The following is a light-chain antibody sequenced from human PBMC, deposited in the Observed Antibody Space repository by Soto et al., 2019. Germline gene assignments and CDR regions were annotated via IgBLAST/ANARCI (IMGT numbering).Light chain of an antibody. J-gene: IGKJ1*01. V-gene: IGKV3-20*01. Sequence: LSLSPGALSLSPGERATLSCRASQRISSNDLARYEQKPGLAPSLLIYGASSRATGIPDRFTGSGSWTDSTLTISRLEPEDFAVFYCHQYGSSPQTFGQGTNVDIK. CDR3: HQYGSSPQT. CDR2: GAS. CDR1: QRISSND.